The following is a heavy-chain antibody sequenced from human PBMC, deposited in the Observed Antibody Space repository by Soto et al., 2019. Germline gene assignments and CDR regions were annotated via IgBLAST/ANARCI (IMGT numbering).Heavy chain of an antibody. V-gene: IGHV1-69*01. Sequence: QVQLVQSGAEVKEPGSSVKVSCRVLGDTFNKYTINWGRQAPGRGLGWMAGFIPIYGTGNYALNFHDRIKVTADESTATAYMELNSLTSENTAIYYCARDGHGYNYWYFDLWGRGTLITVSS. CDR2: FIPIYGTG. J-gene: IGHJ2*01. D-gene: IGHD5-12*01. CDR3: ARDGHGYNYWYFDL. CDR1: GDTFNKYT.